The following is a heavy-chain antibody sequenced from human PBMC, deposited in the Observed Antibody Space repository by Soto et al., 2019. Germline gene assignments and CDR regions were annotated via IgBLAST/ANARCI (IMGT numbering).Heavy chain of an antibody. Sequence: SETLSLTCTVSGGSISSYYWSWIRQPPGKGLEWIGYIYYSGSTNYNPSHKSRVTISVDTSKNQFSLKLSSVTAADTAVYYCAIDRPTYCSGGSCYEVYFDYWGQGTLVTVSS. D-gene: IGHD2-15*01. CDR2: IYYSGST. CDR1: GGSISSYY. V-gene: IGHV4-59*01. CDR3: AIDRPTYCSGGSCYEVYFDY. J-gene: IGHJ4*02.